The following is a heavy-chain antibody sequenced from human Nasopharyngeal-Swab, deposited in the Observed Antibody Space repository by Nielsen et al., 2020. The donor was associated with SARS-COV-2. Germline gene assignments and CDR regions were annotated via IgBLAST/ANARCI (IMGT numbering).Heavy chain of an antibody. Sequence: SETLSLTCTVSGGSISSYYWSWIRQSPGKGLEWIGYIYYSGSTNYNPSLKSRVTISVDTSKNQFSLKLRSVTAADTAVYYCARDGGQWAFDIWGQGTMVTVSS. CDR3: ARDGGQWAFDI. D-gene: IGHD6-19*01. CDR1: GGSISSYY. J-gene: IGHJ3*02. V-gene: IGHV4-59*13. CDR2: IYYSGST.